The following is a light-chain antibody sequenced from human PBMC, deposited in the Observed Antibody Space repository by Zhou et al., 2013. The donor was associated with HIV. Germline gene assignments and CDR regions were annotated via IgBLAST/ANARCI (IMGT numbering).Light chain of an antibody. CDR3: QQYSNYPWT. J-gene: IGKJ1*01. Sequence: DIQLTQSPSFLSASVGDRVTITCRASQGFSSYLAWYQQKPGKAPKLLIYAASTLQSGVPSRFSGSGSGTEFTLTISSLQPDDFADYYCQQYSNYPWTFGQGTKVEIE. CDR2: AAS. V-gene: IGKV1-9*01. CDR1: QGFSSY.